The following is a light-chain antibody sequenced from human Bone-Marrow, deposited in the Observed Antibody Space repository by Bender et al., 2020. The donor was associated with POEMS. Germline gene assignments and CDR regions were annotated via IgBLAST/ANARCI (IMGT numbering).Light chain of an antibody. Sequence: QSVLTQPPSASGTPGQRVTISCSGSSSKFGSYPVNWYQQLPGAAPKLVIFNNSQRPSGVPDRFSGSNSGTSASLAISGRLSDDEADFYCVTWDDSLNGWVFGGGTKLTVL. CDR2: NNS. J-gene: IGLJ3*02. CDR3: VTWDDSLNGWV. V-gene: IGLV1-44*01. CDR1: SSKFGSYP.